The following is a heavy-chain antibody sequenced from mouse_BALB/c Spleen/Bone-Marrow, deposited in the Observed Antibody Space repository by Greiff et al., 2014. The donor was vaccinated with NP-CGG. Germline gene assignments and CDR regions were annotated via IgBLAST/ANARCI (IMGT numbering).Heavy chain of an antibody. CDR3: ARRGWDGYFDY. CDR2: INSNGGST. Sequence: EVQLVESGGGLVKLGGSLKLSCAASGFIFSSYYMSWVRQTPEKRLELVAAINSNGGSTYYPDTVKGRFTISRDDAKNTLYLQMSSLKSEDTALYYCARRGWDGYFDYWGQGTTLTVSS. CDR1: GFIFSSYY. J-gene: IGHJ2*01. D-gene: IGHD4-1*01. V-gene: IGHV5-6-2*01.